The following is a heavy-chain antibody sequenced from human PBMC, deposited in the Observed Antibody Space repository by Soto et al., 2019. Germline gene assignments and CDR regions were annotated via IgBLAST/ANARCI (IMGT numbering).Heavy chain of an antibody. D-gene: IGHD3-22*01. J-gene: IGHJ4*02. Sequence: QLQLVQSGAEVKKPGSSVKVSCMASGGTFNNFVISWVRQAPGQGLEWMGGISPIFHTTNYAQKFQGRVTITADESTTTAYMELSSLRSEDTAVYFCARDLYDSSGYYLKYFDNWGQGTLVTVSS. CDR1: GGTFNNFV. V-gene: IGHV1-69*01. CDR2: ISPIFHTT. CDR3: ARDLYDSSGYYLKYFDN.